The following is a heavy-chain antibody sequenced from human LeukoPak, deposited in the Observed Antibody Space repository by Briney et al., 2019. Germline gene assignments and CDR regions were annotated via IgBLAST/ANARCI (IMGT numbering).Heavy chain of an antibody. J-gene: IGHJ3*02. Sequence: SVKVSCKASGGTFSSYAISWVRQAPGQGLEWMGGIIPIFGTANYAQRFQGRVTITADESTSTAYMELSSLRSEDTAVYYCARDSGQWLVLASTHDAFDIWGQGTMVTVSS. CDR2: IIPIFGTA. CDR3: ARDSGQWLVLASTHDAFDI. CDR1: GGTFSSYA. D-gene: IGHD6-19*01. V-gene: IGHV1-69*13.